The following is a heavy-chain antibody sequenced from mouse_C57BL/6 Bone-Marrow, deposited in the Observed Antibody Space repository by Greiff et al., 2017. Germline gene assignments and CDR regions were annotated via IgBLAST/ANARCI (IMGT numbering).Heavy chain of an antibody. CDR3: ARITTTWYFDV. V-gene: IGHV1-64*01. J-gene: IGHJ1*03. D-gene: IGHD1-1*01. Sequence: VQLQQPGAELVKPGASVKLSCKASGYTFTSYWMHWVKQRPGQGLEWIGMIHPNSGSTNYNEKFKSKATLTVDKSSSTAYMQLSSLPSEDSAVYYWARITTTWYFDVWGTGTTVTVSS. CDR2: IHPNSGST. CDR1: GYTFTSYW.